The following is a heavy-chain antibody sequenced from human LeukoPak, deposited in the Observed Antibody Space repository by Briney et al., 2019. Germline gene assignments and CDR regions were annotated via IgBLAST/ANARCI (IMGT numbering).Heavy chain of an antibody. J-gene: IGHJ4*02. D-gene: IGHD6-13*01. Sequence: ASVKVSCKASGGTFISYAISGVRQAPGQGVEWMGWISAYNGNTNYAQKLQGRVTITTDTSTSTAYMELRSLRSDDTAVYYCARLRDSRDVYFDYWGQGTLVTVSS. CDR2: ISAYNGNT. CDR3: ARLRDSRDVYFDY. CDR1: GGTFISYA. V-gene: IGHV1-18*01.